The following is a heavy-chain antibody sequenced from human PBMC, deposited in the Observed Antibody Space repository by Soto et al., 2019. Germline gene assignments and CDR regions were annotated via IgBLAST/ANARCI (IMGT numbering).Heavy chain of an antibody. D-gene: IGHD2-15*01. CDR1: GGSISSGGYY. V-gene: IGHV4-31*02. CDR2: IYYSGST. CDR3: ARVGYCSGGSCHNYYYYGMDV. Sequence: SETLSLTCTVSGGSISSGGYYWSWIRQHPGNGLEWIGYIYYSGSTYYNPSLKSRVTISVDTSKNQFSLKLSSVTAADTAVYYCARVGYCSGGSCHNYYYYGMDVWGQGTTVTVSS. J-gene: IGHJ6*02.